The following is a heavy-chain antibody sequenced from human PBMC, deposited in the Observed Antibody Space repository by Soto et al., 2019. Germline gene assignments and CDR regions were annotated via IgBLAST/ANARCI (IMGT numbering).Heavy chain of an antibody. V-gene: IGHV3-53*01. CDR1: GFTVSSYY. CDR3: ARGGDYYDNSGNYYACYLDC. CDR2: VYSAGTS. Sequence: GGSLRLTCVDSGFTVSSYYINWVRQAQGQGLERVSVVYSAGTSFYSDSVKCRFAISIDTSRDTVFLQMNDLRVEDTAAYYCARGGDYYDNSGNYYACYLDCWGPGTQVTVSS. J-gene: IGHJ4*02. D-gene: IGHD3-22*01.